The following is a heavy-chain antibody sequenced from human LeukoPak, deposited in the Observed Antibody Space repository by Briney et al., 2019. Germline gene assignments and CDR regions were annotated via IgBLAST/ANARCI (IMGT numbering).Heavy chain of an antibody. CDR1: GGSISSYC. CDR2: IYTTGST. J-gene: IGHJ5*02. Sequence: SETLSLTCTVSGGSISSYCWSWIRQPAGKGLEWIGHIYTTGSTNYNPSLKSRVTISLDTSKNHFSLKLSSVTAADTAVYYCARSQIVVARVWFDPWGQGTLVTVSS. D-gene: IGHD3-22*01. V-gene: IGHV4-4*07. CDR3: ARSQIVVARVWFDP.